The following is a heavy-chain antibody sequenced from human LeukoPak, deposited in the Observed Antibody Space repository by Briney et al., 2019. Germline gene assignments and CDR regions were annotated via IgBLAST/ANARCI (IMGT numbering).Heavy chain of an antibody. Sequence: GGSLRLSCAASGFTFSSYTMNWVRQAPGKGLEWVSSISASSSYIYYADSVEGRFTISRDNAKNSLYLQMNSLRAEDTAVYYCARVTMYYDILTGYYKPNWFDPWGQGTLVTVSS. CDR1: GFTFSSYT. J-gene: IGHJ5*02. V-gene: IGHV3-21*01. CDR3: ARVTMYYDILTGYYKPNWFDP. CDR2: ISASSSYI. D-gene: IGHD3-9*01.